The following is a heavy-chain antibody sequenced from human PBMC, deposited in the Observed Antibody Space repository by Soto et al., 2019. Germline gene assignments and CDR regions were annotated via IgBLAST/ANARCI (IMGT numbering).Heavy chain of an antibody. CDR3: ARQDTTGSDYYYGMDV. D-gene: IGHD3-10*01. V-gene: IGHV5-10-1*01. J-gene: IGHJ6*02. Sequence: GXSLKICCKGSGYSFARYWISWVRQMPGKRLEWMGRIDPSDSYTNYSPSFQGHVTISADKSISTAYLQWSSLKASDTAMYYCARQDTTGSDYYYGMDVWGQGTTVTVSS. CDR1: GYSFARYW. CDR2: IDPSDSYT.